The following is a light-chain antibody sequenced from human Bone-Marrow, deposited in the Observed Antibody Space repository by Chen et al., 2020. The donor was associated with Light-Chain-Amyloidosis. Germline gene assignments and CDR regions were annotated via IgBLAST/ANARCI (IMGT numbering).Light chain of an antibody. CDR2: GAS. V-gene: IGKV3-20*01. Sequence: EIVLTQSPGTLSLSPGERATLSCRASQTISSRDLAWYQQKPGQAPRLLVYGASSRATGVPDRFSGSGSGTDFSLTISRLEPEDFAVYYCQQYGNSPWTFGQGTKVEIK. J-gene: IGKJ1*01. CDR3: QQYGNSPWT. CDR1: QTISSRD.